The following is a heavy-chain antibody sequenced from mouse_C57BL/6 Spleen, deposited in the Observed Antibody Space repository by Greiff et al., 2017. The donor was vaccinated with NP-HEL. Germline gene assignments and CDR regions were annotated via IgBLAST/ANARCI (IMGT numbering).Heavy chain of an antibody. D-gene: IGHD2-4*01. Sequence: QVQLQQSGAELARPGASVKLSCKASGYTFTSYGISWVKQRTGQGLEWIGEIYPRSGNTYYNEKFKGKATLTADKSSSTAYMELRSLPSEDSAVYFCATEGYDYPRSYYYAMDYWGQGTSVTVSS. CDR3: ATEGYDYPRSYYYAMDY. CDR2: IYPRSGNT. J-gene: IGHJ4*01. V-gene: IGHV1-81*01. CDR1: GYTFTSYG.